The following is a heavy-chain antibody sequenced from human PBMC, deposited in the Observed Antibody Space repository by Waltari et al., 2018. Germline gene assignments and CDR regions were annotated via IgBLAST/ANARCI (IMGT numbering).Heavy chain of an antibody. D-gene: IGHD2-15*01. CDR1: GDSMSSTYW. CDR2: VHGSGKT. J-gene: IGHJ4*02. Sequence: QLQLHESGPGLVKPSGTLSLTCAVSGDSMSSTYWWSWVRQPPGKGLEWMGQVHGSGKTNYSPSFASRVTISLDTYNKQFSLKVTSATAADTAVYYCARDRGRGLYLDSWGPGTLVTVS. CDR3: ARDRGRGLYLDS. V-gene: IGHV4-4*02.